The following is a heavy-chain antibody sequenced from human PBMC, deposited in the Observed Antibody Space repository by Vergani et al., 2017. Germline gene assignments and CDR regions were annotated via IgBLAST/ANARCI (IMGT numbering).Heavy chain of an antibody. V-gene: IGHV3-74*01. CDR1: GFTFSSYW. J-gene: IGHJ3*02. D-gene: IGHD7-27*01. CDR3: ARVAGDRDAFDI. Sequence: EVQLVESGGGLVQPGGSLRLSCAASGFTFSSYWMHWVRQAPGKGLVWVSRINSDGSSTSYADSVKGRFTISRDNAKNTLYLQMNRLRAEDTAVYYCARVAGDRDAFDIWGQGTMVTVSS. CDR2: INSDGSST.